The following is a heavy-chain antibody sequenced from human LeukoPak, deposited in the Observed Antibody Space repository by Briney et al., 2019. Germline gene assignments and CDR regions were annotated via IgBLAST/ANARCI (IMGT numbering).Heavy chain of an antibody. Sequence: GGSLRRSCVATGFTFTKHWMSWVRQSRGKGLEGVAKIREDGNERHYVDSVKGRFTISRDNARNSLYLQMNNVRVDDTAVYYCVRDYRGGWNDYWGQGTQVTVSS. V-gene: IGHV3-7*01. J-gene: IGHJ4*02. CDR2: IREDGNER. CDR3: VRDYRGGWNDY. D-gene: IGHD1-26*01. CDR1: GFTFTKHW.